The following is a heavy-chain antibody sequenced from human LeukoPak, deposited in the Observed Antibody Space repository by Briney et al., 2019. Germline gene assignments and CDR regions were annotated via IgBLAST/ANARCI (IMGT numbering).Heavy chain of an antibody. CDR1: GGSISSYH. D-gene: IGHD1-26*01. Sequence: PSETLSHTCTVSGGSISSYHWSWIRQPPGKGLEWIGNIYYSGITNYNPSLRSRVTISVDTSKNQFSLKLSSVTAADTAVYFCARDPLYRDMDVWGQGTTVTVSS. J-gene: IGHJ6*02. CDR3: ARDPLYRDMDV. CDR2: IYYSGIT. V-gene: IGHV4-59*01.